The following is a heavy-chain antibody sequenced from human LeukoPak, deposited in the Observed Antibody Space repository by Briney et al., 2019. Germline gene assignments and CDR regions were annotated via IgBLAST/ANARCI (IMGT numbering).Heavy chain of an antibody. J-gene: IGHJ4*02. Sequence: ASVKVSCKASGYTFTSYGISWVRQAPGQGHEWMGWVSAYNGNTNYAQNLQGRVTMTTDTSTSTAYMELRSLRSDDTAVYYCARRTYSRSSSFNFWGQGTLVTVSS. V-gene: IGHV1-18*01. CDR3: ARRTYSRSSSFNF. CDR1: GYTFTSYG. D-gene: IGHD6-13*01. CDR2: VSAYNGNT.